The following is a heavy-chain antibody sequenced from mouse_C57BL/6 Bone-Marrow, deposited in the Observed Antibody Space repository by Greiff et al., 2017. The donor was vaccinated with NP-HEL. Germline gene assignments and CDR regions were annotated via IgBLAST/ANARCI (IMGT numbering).Heavy chain of an antibody. CDR3: TTGYGWYFDV. V-gene: IGHV14-4*01. J-gene: IGHJ1*03. CDR2: IDPENGDT. CDR1: GFNIKDDY. Sequence: VQLKQSGAELVRPGASVKLSCTASGFNIKDDYMHWVKQRPEQGLEWIGWIDPENGDTEYASKFQGKATITADTSSNTAYLQLSSLTSEDTAVYYCTTGYGWYFDVWGTGTTVTVSA. D-gene: IGHD2-10*02.